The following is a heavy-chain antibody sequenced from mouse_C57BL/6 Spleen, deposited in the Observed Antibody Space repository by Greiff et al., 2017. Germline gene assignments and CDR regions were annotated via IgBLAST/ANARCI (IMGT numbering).Heavy chain of an antibody. D-gene: IGHD1-1*01. Sequence: QVQLQQPGAELVMPGASVKLSCKASGYTFTSYWMHWVKQRPGQGLEWIGEIDPSDSYTNYNQKFKGKSTLTVDNTSSTAYLQLSSLTSEDSAVYYCARRYGSRDWFAYWGQGTLVTVAA. V-gene: IGHV1-69*01. CDR1: GYTFTSYW. CDR3: ARRYGSRDWFAY. J-gene: IGHJ3*01. CDR2: IDPSDSYT.